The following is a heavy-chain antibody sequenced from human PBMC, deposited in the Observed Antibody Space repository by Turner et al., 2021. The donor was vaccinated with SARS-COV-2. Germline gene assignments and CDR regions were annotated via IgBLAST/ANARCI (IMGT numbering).Heavy chain of an antibody. CDR3: ARDGSTVGGFDY. CDR1: GFTFSAYY. J-gene: IGHJ4*02. CDR2: ISSSSYYT. Sequence: QVQLVESGGGLVKPGGSLRLSCAASGFTFSAYYMSWIRQAPGKGLEWVSDISSSSYYTNYADSVKGRFTISRDNAKNSLYLQMNSLRAEDTAVYYCARDGSTVGGFDYWGQGTLVTVSS. D-gene: IGHD4-17*01. V-gene: IGHV3-11*06.